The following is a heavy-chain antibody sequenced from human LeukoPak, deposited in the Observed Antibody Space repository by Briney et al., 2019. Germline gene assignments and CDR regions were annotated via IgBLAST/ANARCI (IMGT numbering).Heavy chain of an antibody. CDR2: ISWNSASI. V-gene: IGHV3-9*01. Sequence: GGSLRLSCAASGFTFDDYAMHWVRQAPENGLEWVSGISWNSASIVYAGSVKGRFTISRDNAKNALYLQMNSLRAEDTAVYYCARTFDYWGQGTLVTVSS. J-gene: IGHJ4*02. CDR1: GFTFDDYA. CDR3: ARTFDY.